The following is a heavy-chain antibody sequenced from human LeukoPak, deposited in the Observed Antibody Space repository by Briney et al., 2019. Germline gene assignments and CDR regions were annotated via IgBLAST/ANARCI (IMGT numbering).Heavy chain of an antibody. J-gene: IGHJ4*02. D-gene: IGHD2-15*01. CDR3: ARENCSGGSCYFDTLAYFDY. Sequence: SVKVSCKGAGGTFSSYAISWVRQAPGQGLEWMRGIIPIFGTANYAQKFQGRVTITADESTSTAYMELSSLRSEDTAVYYCARENCSGGSCYFDTLAYFDYWGQGTLVTVSS. CDR1: GGTFSSYA. V-gene: IGHV1-69*01. CDR2: IIPIFGTA.